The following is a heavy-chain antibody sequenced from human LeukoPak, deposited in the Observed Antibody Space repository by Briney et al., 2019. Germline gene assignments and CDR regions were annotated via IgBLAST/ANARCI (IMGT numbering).Heavy chain of an antibody. CDR2: MNPSNGNT. CDR1: GYFFTGFY. J-gene: IGHJ5*02. D-gene: IGHD2-21*01. V-gene: IGHV1-2*06. Sequence: ASVKVSCKASGYFFTGFYIHWVRQAPGQGLEWMGRMNPSNGNTDFAQNFQGRVTMTRDTSITTAYMELSSLTSDDTAVYYCTRDLGCALAWFDPWGQGTLVTVSS. CDR3: TRDLGCALAWFDP.